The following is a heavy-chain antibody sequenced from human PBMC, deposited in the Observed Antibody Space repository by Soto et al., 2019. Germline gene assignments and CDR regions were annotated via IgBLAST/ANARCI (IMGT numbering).Heavy chain of an antibody. CDR1: GYTLTELS. D-gene: IGHD6-19*01. V-gene: IGHV1-24*01. J-gene: IGHJ4*02. CDR2: FEPEDGET. CDR3: AAGLVSGWSDY. Sequence: ASVKVSCKVSGYTLTELSMHWVRQAPGKGLEWMGSFEPEDGETIYAQNFPGRVTLTGDTSADTAYMELSSLRSEDTAVYYCAAGLVSGWSDYWGQGTLVTVSS.